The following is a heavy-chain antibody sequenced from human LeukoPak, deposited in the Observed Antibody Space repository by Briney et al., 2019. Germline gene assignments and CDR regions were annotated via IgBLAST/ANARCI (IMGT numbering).Heavy chain of an antibody. D-gene: IGHD5-24*01. Sequence: SETLSLTCTVSGGPISSSSYYWGWIRQPPGKGLEWIGSIYYSGSTYYNPSLKSRVTISVDTSENQFSLKLSSVTAADTAVYYCARQGRDGYNYRPFDYWGLGTLVTVSS. CDR3: ARQGRDGYNYRPFDY. J-gene: IGHJ4*02. CDR2: IYYSGST. CDR1: GGPISSSSYY. V-gene: IGHV4-39*01.